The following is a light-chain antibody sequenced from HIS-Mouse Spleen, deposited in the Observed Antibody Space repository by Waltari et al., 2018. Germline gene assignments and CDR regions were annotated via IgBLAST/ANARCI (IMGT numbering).Light chain of an antibody. CDR2: RNN. Sequence: QSVLTQPPSASGSPGQRVTTSCSGSSSNIGSNYVYCYQQPPGTAPKLPIYRNNQRPSGVPDRFSGSKSGTSASLAISGLRSEDEADYYCAAWDDSLSGPVFGGGTKLTVL. V-gene: IGLV1-47*01. CDR1: SSNIGSNY. J-gene: IGLJ3*02. CDR3: AAWDDSLSGPV.